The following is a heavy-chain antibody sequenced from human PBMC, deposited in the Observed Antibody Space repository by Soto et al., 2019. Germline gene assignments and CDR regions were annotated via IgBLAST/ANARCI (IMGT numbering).Heavy chain of an antibody. CDR3: TRGGAGRPDY. D-gene: IGHD1-26*01. V-gene: IGHV3-48*01. Sequence: EVQLVNSGGDLVQPGGSLRLSCATSGFTFTSFGMNWVRQAPVKGLEWVSYISGGSGTKEYADSVKGRFFVSRDNAKSILFLQLNSLRVDDTAVYYCTRGGAGRPDYWGQGTLVLVAS. CDR2: ISGGSGTK. CDR1: GFTFTSFG. J-gene: IGHJ4*02.